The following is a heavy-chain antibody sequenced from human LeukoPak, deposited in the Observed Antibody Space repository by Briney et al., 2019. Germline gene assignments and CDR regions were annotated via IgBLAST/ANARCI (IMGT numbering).Heavy chain of an antibody. D-gene: IGHD5/OR15-5a*01. J-gene: IGHJ4*01. CDR3: SPIFYAPDY. V-gene: IGHV3-74*01. CDR1: GFAFSSSW. CDR2: INQNRSST. Sequence: PGGSVRLSCAASGFAFSSSWMHWVRQAPGRGLVWVSRINQNRSSTSYAHSVKGRFTITRNNAKNTLYLQMNSLRVEDTAVYYCSPIFYAPDYWGQGTQVTVSS.